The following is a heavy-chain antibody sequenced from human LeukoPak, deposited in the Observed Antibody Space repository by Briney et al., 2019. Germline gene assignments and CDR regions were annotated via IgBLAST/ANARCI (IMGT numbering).Heavy chain of an antibody. CDR2: IYYSGST. V-gene: IGHV4-59*04. CDR3: ASLSGQGSTYYYDRSGYYSFDY. Sequence: SETLSLTCTVSGGSIRNYYWSWIRQPPGKGLEWIGYIYYSGSTYYNPSLKSRVTMSVDTSKNQFSLKLSSVTAADTAVYYCASLSGQGSTYYYDRSGYYSFDYWGQGTLVTVSS. D-gene: IGHD3-22*01. CDR1: GGSIRNYY. J-gene: IGHJ4*02.